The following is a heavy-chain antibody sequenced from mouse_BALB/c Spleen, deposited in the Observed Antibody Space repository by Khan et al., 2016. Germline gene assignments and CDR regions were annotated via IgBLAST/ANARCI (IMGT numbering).Heavy chain of an antibody. J-gene: IGHJ4*01. CDR3: ARYDGNCYAMDY. CDR1: GYAFTNYL. Sequence: QVRLQQSGAELVRPGTSVKVSCKASGYAFTNYLIEWVKQRPGQGLEWIGVIHPGSGGTNYTEKFKGKATLTADKSSSTAYMQLSSLTSDDSAVYFCARYDGNCYAMDYWGQGTSVTGSS. V-gene: IGHV1-54*01. CDR2: IHPGSGGT. D-gene: IGHD2-3*01.